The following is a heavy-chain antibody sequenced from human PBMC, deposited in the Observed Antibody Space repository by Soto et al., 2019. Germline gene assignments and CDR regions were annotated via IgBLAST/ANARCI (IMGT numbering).Heavy chain of an antibody. CDR1: SSGGYY. J-gene: IGHJ5*02. D-gene: IGHD6-19*01. Sequence: SSGGYYWTWIRQHPGRGLEWIGYIYHIGSPYYNPSLESRVTISLDTSKNQFSLNLTSVTAADTAIYYCVRDRAMDSSGHWFDTWGQGTLVTVSS. CDR2: IYHIGSP. CDR3: VRDRAMDSSGHWFDT. V-gene: IGHV4-31*02.